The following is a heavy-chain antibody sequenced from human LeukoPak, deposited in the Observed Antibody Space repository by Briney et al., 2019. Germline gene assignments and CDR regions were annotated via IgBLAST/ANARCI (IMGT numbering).Heavy chain of an antibody. Sequence: PGGSLRLFCAASGFTFSSYEMKWVRQAPGKGLEGVSYISSSGSTICYADSVKGRFTISRENAKNSLYLQMNSLRVEDTALYYCAKDIGRVDTASTYMDVWGKGTTVTISS. V-gene: IGHV3-48*03. J-gene: IGHJ6*03. CDR1: GFTFSSYE. CDR3: AKDIGRVDTASTYMDV. D-gene: IGHD5-18*01. CDR2: ISSSGSTI.